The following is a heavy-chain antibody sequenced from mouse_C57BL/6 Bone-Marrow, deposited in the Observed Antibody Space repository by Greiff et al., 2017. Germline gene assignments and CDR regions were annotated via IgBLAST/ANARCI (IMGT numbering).Heavy chain of an antibody. CDR2: IDPENGDT. J-gene: IGHJ3*01. CDR1: GFNIKDDY. V-gene: IGHV14-4*01. Sequence: VQLQPSGAELVRPGASVKLSCTASGFNIKDDYMHWVKQRPEQGQEWIGWIDPENGDTEYASKFQGKATITADTSSSPAYMQLSILTSEDSAVYYCARSNYPAWFAYWGQGTLVTVSA. D-gene: IGHD2-5*01. CDR3: ARSNYPAWFAY.